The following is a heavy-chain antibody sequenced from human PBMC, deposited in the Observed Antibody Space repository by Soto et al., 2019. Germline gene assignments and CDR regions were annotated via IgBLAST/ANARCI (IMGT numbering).Heavy chain of an antibody. CDR3: VRHYYGSGSYNNPGGDFEY. Sequence: PSEALSLISAVSGGSISSSSYFWGWIRQSPGKGLEWIGSLYYTGTTYYNPSLESRVTISVGSSKNQFSLQLGSVTAADTAKYYCVRHYYGSGSYNNPGGDFEYWGSGTLFTVSS. D-gene: IGHD3-10*01. CDR1: GGSISSSSYF. CDR2: LYYTGTT. J-gene: IGHJ4*01. V-gene: IGHV4-39*01.